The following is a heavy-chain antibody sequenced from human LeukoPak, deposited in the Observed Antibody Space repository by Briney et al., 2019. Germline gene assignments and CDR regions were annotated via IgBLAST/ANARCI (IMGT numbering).Heavy chain of an antibody. CDR3: ASNDCSDTRCSGANWFDP. D-gene: IGHD2-2*01. Sequence: PSQTLSLTCTVSGGSISRGDYYWSWIRQSPGKGLEWIGCIYYSGSTYYYNPSLKSRITISVDTSKNQFSLKLSSVTAADTAIYYCASNDCSDTRCSGANWFDPWGQGTLVTVSS. J-gene: IGHJ5*02. CDR2: IYYSGSTY. CDR1: GGSISRGDYY. V-gene: IGHV4-30-4*08.